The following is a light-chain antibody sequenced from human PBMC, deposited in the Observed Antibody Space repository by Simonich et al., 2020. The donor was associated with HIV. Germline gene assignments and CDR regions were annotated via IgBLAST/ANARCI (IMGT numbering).Light chain of an antibody. Sequence: DIQMTQSPSSLSASVGDRVTITCRASKGISNYLAWYQQKPGKVPKLLIYAASTLQSGVPSRFGGSGSGTDFTLTISSLQPEDVSTYYCQQYYSTPPSFGQGTKLEIK. CDR2: AAS. CDR1: KGISNY. V-gene: IGKV1-27*01. CDR3: QQYYSTPPS. J-gene: IGKJ2*01.